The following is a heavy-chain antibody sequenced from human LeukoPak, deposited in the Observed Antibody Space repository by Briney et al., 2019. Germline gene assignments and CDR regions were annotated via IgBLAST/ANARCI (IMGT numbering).Heavy chain of an antibody. CDR3: ARGFSNGWYQDH. CDR2: ISYGGST. Sequence: PSETLSLTCIVSGGSISPYYWSWIRQPPGKGLEWIGFISYGGSTNYNPPLRSRVTMSVDTSKNQFSLKLSSVTAADTAVYYCARGFSNGWYQDHWGQGTLVTVSS. D-gene: IGHD6-19*01. CDR1: GGSISPYY. J-gene: IGHJ4*02. V-gene: IGHV4-59*01.